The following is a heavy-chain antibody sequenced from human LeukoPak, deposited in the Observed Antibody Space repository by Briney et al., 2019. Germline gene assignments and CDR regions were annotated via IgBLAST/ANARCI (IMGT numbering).Heavy chain of an antibody. CDR1: GFTFSSYA. V-gene: IGHV3-30*09. D-gene: IGHD5-12*01. CDR3: ARVGIVATIRCAFDI. CDR2: ISYDGSDK. Sequence: GGSLRLSCAASGFTFSSYAMHWVRQAPGKGLEWVAVISYDGSDKYYADSVKGRFAISRDNSKNTLYLQMNSLRAEDAAVYYCARVGIVATIRCAFDIWGQGTMVTVSS. J-gene: IGHJ3*02.